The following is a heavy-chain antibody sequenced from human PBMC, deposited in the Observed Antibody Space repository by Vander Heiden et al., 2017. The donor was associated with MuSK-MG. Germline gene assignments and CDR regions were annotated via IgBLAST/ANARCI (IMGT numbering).Heavy chain of an antibody. Sequence: EVQLLESGGGLVQPGGSLSLSCAASGLPFSSYAMSWVRQAPGKGLEWVSAISGSGGSTYYADSVKGRFTISRDNSKNTLYLQMNSLRAEDTAVYYCAKDGVSGRTIQAWIWGQGTMVTVSS. CDR2: ISGSGGST. CDR3: AKDGVSGRTIQAWI. V-gene: IGHV3-23*01. J-gene: IGHJ3*02. D-gene: IGHD3-3*01. CDR1: GLPFSSYA.